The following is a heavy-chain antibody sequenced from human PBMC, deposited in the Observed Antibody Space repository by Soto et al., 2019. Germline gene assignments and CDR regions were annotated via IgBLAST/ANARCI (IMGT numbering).Heavy chain of an antibody. CDR3: ARRRGSSGWKTNFDY. CDR2: INGDGSST. Sequence: EVQLVESGGGLVQPGGSLRLSCAASGFTFSSYWMHWVRQAPGKGLVWVSRINGDGSSTTYADSVKGRFTISRDNAKNTLYPQMNSLRAEDTAVYYCARRRGSSGWKTNFDYWGQGTLVTVSS. J-gene: IGHJ4*02. CDR1: GFTFSSYW. V-gene: IGHV3-74*01. D-gene: IGHD6-19*01.